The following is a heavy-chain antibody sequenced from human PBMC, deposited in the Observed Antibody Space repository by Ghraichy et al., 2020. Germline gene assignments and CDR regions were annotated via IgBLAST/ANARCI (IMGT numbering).Heavy chain of an antibody. V-gene: IGHV3-21*01. CDR1: GFTFSSYS. CDR2: ISKSGDYI. CDR3: ARPISMIVVGGNGNDY. J-gene: IGHJ4*02. D-gene: IGHD3-22*01. Sequence: GSLRLSCAASGFTFSSYSMNWVRQAPGKGLEWVSSISKSGDYISYADSVKGRFTISRDNAKNSLHLQMNSLRAEDTAVYYCARPISMIVVGGNGNDYWGQGTLVTVSS.